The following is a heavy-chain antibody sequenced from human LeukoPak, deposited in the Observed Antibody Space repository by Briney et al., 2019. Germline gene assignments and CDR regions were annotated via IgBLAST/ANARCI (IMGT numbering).Heavy chain of an antibody. J-gene: IGHJ4*02. CDR2: IYTSGST. CDR3: ARDSRPSSGDKEVPDY. CDR1: GGSISSYY. D-gene: IGHD6-19*01. Sequence: SETLSLTCTVSGGSISSYYWSWIRQPAGKGLEWIGRIYTSGSTNYNPSLKSRVTMSVDTSKNQFSLKLSSVTAADTAVYYCARDSRPSSGDKEVPDYWGQGTLVTVSS. V-gene: IGHV4-4*07.